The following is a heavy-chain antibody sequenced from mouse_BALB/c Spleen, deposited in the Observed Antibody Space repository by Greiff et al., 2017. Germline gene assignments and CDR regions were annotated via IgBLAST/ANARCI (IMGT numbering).Heavy chain of an antibody. D-gene: IGHD1-1*01. CDR2: IWAGGST. J-gene: IGHJ3*01. CDR3: ARAHYYGSSRFAY. V-gene: IGHV2-9*02. CDR1: GFSLTSYG. Sequence: VKVVESGPGLVAPSQSLSITCTVSGFSLTSYGVHWVRQPPGKGLEWLGVIWAGGSTNYNSALMSRLSISKDNSKSQVFLKMNSLQTDDTAMYYCARAHYYGSSRFAYWGQGTLVTVSA.